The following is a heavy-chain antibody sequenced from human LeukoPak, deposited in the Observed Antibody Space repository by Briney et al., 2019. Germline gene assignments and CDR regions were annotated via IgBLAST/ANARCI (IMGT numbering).Heavy chain of an antibody. V-gene: IGHV3-33*08. Sequence: GGSLRLSCAASGFTFSSYGMHWVRQAPGKGLEWVAVIWYDGSNKYYADSVKGRFTISRDNSKNTLYLQMNSLRAEDTAVYYRARDRGYSGYDLDYWGQGTLVTVSS. D-gene: IGHD5-12*01. CDR2: IWYDGSNK. CDR3: ARDRGYSGYDLDY. J-gene: IGHJ4*02. CDR1: GFTFSSYG.